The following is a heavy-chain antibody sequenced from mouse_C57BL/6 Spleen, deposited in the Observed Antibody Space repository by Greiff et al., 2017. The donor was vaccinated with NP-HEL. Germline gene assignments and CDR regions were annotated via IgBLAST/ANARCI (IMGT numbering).Heavy chain of an antibody. CDR1: GFTFSDYG. Sequence: DVMLVESGGGLVKPGGSLKLSCAASGFTFSDYGMHWVRQAPEKGLEWVAYISSGSSTIYYADTVKGRFTISRDNAKNTLFLQMTSLRSEDTAMYYCATSTVVGYYAMDYWGQGTSVTVSS. V-gene: IGHV5-17*01. J-gene: IGHJ4*01. CDR3: ATSTVVGYYAMDY. D-gene: IGHD1-1*01. CDR2: ISSGSSTI.